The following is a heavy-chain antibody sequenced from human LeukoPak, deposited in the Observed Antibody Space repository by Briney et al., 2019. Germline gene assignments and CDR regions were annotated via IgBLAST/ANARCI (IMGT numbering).Heavy chain of an antibody. V-gene: IGHV4-59*08. CDR3: ARGARAGYNLEPFDY. D-gene: IGHD5-24*01. Sequence: SETLSLTCTVSGGSMSSYYWSWIRQPPGKGLEWIGYIYYSGSTKYNPSLKSRVTISVDTSKNQFSLKLSSVTAADTAVYYCARGARAGYNLEPFDYWGRGTLVTVSS. CDR2: IYYSGST. CDR1: GGSMSSYY. J-gene: IGHJ4*02.